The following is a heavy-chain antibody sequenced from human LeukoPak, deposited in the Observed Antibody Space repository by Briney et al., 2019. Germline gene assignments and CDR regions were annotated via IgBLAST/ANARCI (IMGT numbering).Heavy chain of an antibody. CDR3: AREGPRGNSQFDY. Sequence: GGSLRLSCAASGFTFSSYGMHWVRQAPGKGLEWVALIWYDGSNKYYTDSVKGRLTISRDNSKNTLYLQMNSLRAEDTAIYYCAREGPRGNSQFDYWGQGTLVTISS. V-gene: IGHV3-33*01. CDR2: IWYDGSNK. J-gene: IGHJ4*02. CDR1: GFTFSSYG. D-gene: IGHD2/OR15-2a*01.